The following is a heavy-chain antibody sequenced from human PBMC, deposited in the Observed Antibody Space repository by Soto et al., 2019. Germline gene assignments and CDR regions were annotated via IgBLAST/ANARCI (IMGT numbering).Heavy chain of an antibody. CDR3: AKAPGDNSGWPYFDY. J-gene: IGHJ4*02. CDR2: ISWSSANT. Sequence: EVQLVESGGGLVQPGRSLRLSCAASGFTFDENAMHWVRQAPGKGLEWVSGISWSSANTGYADSVKGRFTISRDNAKNSLYPQIKSLRAEDPAFYYFAKAPGDNSGWPYFDYWGQGTLVTVSS. V-gene: IGHV3-9*01. CDR1: GFTFDENA. D-gene: IGHD6-19*01.